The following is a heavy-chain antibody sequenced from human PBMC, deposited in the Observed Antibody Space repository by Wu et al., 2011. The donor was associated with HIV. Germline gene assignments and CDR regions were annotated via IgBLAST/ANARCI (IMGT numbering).Heavy chain of an antibody. Sequence: QVQLVQSGAEVKKPGASVKVSCKASGYTLNSYGFSWVRQAPGLGLEWMGWISGYNGNTNYAQKLQGRVTMTTDRSTSTVYMELRSLRSDDTAVYYCARAVSSRVNLGDAFDIWGQGTMLTVSS. J-gene: IGHJ3*02. CDR2: ISGYNGNT. D-gene: IGHD3-10*01. CDR1: GYTLNSYG. V-gene: IGHV1-18*01. CDR3: ARAVSSRVNLGDAFDI.